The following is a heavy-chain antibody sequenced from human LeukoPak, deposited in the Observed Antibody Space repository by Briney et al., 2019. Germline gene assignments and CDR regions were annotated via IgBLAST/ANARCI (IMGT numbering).Heavy chain of an antibody. J-gene: IGHJ4*02. V-gene: IGHV1-18*01. CDR2: ISAYNGNT. D-gene: IGHD2-2*01. Sequence: ASAKVSCKASGYTFTSYGISWVRQAPGQGLEWMGWISAYNGNTNYAQKLQGRVTMTTDTSTSTAYMELRSLRSDDTAVYYCASTGYCSSTSCWSYWGQGTLVTVSS. CDR1: GYTFTSYG. CDR3: ASTGYCSSTSCWSY.